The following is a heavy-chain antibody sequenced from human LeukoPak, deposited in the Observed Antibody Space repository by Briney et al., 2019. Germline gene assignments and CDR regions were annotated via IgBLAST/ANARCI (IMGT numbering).Heavy chain of an antibody. CDR1: GGTFSSYA. J-gene: IGHJ5*02. Sequence: SVKVSCKASGGTFSSYAISWVRQAPGQWLEWMGGIIPIFGTANYAQKFQGRVTITADESTSTAYMELSSLRSEDTAVYYCARGVYDSSGYYVEKFDPWGQGTLVTVSS. CDR2: IIPIFGTA. CDR3: ARGVYDSSGYYVEKFDP. D-gene: IGHD3-22*01. V-gene: IGHV1-69*13.